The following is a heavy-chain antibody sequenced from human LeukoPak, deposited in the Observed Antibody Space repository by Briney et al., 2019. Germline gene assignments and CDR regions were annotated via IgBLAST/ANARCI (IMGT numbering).Heavy chain of an antibody. CDR1: GGSFSGYY. J-gene: IGHJ4*02. CDR2: INHSGST. CDR3: ASRWQFGES. V-gene: IGHV4-34*01. Sequence: SETLSLTCAVYGGSFSGYYWSWIRQPPGKGLEWIGEINHSGSTNYNPSLKSRVTISVDTSKNQFSLKLSSVTAADTAVNYCASRWQFGESWGQGTLVTVSS. D-gene: IGHD3-10*01.